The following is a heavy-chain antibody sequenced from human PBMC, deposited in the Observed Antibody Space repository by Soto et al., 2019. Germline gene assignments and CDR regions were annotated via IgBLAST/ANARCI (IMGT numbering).Heavy chain of an antibody. Sequence: QVQLQESGPGLVKPSETLSLTCTVSGGSISSYYWSWIRQPPGKGLEWIGYIYYSGSTNYNPSLXSRATISVDTXXNXFXXKLSSVTAADTAVYYCARMVRYCSGGSCYKDAFDIWGQGTMVTVSS. CDR2: IYYSGST. J-gene: IGHJ3*02. V-gene: IGHV4-59*08. CDR3: ARMVRYCSGGSCYKDAFDI. D-gene: IGHD2-15*01. CDR1: GGSISSYY.